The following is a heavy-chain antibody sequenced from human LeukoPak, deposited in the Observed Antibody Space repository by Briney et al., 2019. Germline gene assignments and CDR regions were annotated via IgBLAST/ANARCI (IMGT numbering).Heavy chain of an antibody. D-gene: IGHD3-3*01. J-gene: IGHJ5*02. Sequence: GASVKVSCKASGGTFSSYAISWVRQAPGQGLEWMGGIIPIFGTANYAQKFQGRVTITADESTSTAYMELSSLRSEDTAVYHCARDSGFLEWSPPPWFDPWGQGTLVTVSS. V-gene: IGHV1-69*13. CDR3: ARDSGFLEWSPPPWFDP. CDR2: IIPIFGTA. CDR1: GGTFSSYA.